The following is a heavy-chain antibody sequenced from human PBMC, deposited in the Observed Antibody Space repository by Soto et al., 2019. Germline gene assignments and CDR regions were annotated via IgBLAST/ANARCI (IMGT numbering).Heavy chain of an antibody. V-gene: IGHV3-21*01. D-gene: IGHD1-26*01. CDR2: ISSSSSYI. CDR1: GFTFSSYS. CDR3: AREVGATTCLDY. Sequence: GGSLRLSCAASGFTFSSYSMNWVRQAPGKGLEWVSSISSSSSYIYYADSVKGRLTISRDNAKNSLYLQMNSLRAEDTAVYYCAREVGATTCLDYWGQGTLVTVSS. J-gene: IGHJ4*02.